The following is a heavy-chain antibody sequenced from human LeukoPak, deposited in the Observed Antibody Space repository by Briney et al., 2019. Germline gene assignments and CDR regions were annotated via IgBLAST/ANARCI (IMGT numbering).Heavy chain of an antibody. Sequence: PSETLSLTCTVSGGSISSSSYYWGWIRQPPGKGLEWIGSIYYSGSTYYNPSLKSRATISVDTSKNQFSLKLSSVTAADTAVYYCARKYCSGGNCYCFDYWGQGTLVTVSS. CDR1: GGSISSSSYY. CDR2: IYYSGST. CDR3: ARKYCSGGNCYCFDY. V-gene: IGHV4-39*01. D-gene: IGHD2-15*01. J-gene: IGHJ4*02.